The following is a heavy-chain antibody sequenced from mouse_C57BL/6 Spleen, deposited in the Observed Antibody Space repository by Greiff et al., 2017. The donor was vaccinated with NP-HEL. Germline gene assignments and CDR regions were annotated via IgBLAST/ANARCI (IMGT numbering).Heavy chain of an antibody. J-gene: IGHJ1*03. CDR1: GYTFTSYW. D-gene: IGHD1-1*01. CDR2: IHPSDSDP. Sequence: QVQLQQPGAELVKPGASVKVSCKASGYTFTSYWMHWVKQRPGQGLEWIGRIHPSDSDPNYNQKFKGKATLTVDKSSSTAYMQLSSLTSEDSAVYYCAIPPITTVVAWYFDVWGTGTTVTVSS. CDR3: AIPPITTVVAWYFDV. V-gene: IGHV1-74*01.